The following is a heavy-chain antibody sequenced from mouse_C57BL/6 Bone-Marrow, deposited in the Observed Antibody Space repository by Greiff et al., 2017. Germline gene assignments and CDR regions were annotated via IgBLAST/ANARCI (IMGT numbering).Heavy chain of an antibody. CDR1: GFNIKDDY. CDR2: IDPENGDT. V-gene: IGHV14-4*01. CDR3: TPRLYYFDY. Sequence: EVQLQQSGAELVRPGASVKLSCTASGFNIKDDYMHWVKQRPEQGLEWIGWIDPENGDTEYASKFQGKATITADTTSNTAYLQLSSLNSEDTAVYYCTPRLYYFDYWGQGTTLTVSS. J-gene: IGHJ2*01.